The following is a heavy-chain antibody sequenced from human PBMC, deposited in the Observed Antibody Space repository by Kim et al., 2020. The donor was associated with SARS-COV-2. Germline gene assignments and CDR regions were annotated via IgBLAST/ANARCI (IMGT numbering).Heavy chain of an antibody. V-gene: IGHV7-4-1*02. D-gene: IGHD4-17*01. Sequence: TYAKGFTGRFVFSWDTSVNTAYLQISSLKAEDTAVYYCARASVTTVLFDYWGQGTLVTVSS. J-gene: IGHJ4*02. CDR3: ARASVTTVLFDY.